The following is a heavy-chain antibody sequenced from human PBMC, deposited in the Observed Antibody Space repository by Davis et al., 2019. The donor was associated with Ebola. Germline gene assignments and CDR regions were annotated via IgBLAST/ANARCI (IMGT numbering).Heavy chain of an antibody. CDR2: ISYDGSNK. D-gene: IGHD6-19*01. J-gene: IGHJ6*02. V-gene: IGHV3-30-3*02. CDR3: AKSSIAVAGRAFYYGMDV. Sequence: GESLKISCAASGFTFSSYAMHWVRQAPGKGLEWVAVISYDGSNKYYADSVKGRFTISRDNSKNTLYLQMNSLRAEDTAVYYCAKSSIAVAGRAFYYGMDVWGQGTTVTVSS. CDR1: GFTFSSYA.